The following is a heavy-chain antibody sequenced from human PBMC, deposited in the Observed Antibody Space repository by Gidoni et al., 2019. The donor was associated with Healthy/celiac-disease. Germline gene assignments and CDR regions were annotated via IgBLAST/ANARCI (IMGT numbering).Heavy chain of an antibody. D-gene: IGHD4-17*01. CDR2: ISYEGIKK. J-gene: IGHJ4*02. CDR3: AKSRDLSLRSSYFDY. Sequence: QVQLVASGGGVVQPGRSLRLSCPASGFTFSRYGMHWVRQAPGKGLEWVAVISYEGIKKYYADSVKGRFTSSRDNSKNTLDLQMNSLRAEDTAVYYCAKSRDLSLRSSYFDYGGQGTLVTVSS. V-gene: IGHV3-30*18. CDR1: GFTFSRYG.